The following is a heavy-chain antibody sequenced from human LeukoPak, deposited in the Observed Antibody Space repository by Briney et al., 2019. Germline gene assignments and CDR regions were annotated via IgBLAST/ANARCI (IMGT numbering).Heavy chain of an antibody. CDR1: GYTFTGYF. J-gene: IGHJ5*02. CDR3: ARAGSGSYYKKMGFDP. D-gene: IGHD3-10*01. Sequence: ASVKVSCKASGYTFTGYFMHWVRQAPGQGLEWMGWINPNSGGTNYAQKFQGRVTMTRDTSISTAYMELSRLRSDDTAVYYCARAGSGSYYKKMGFDPWGQGTLVTVSS. V-gene: IGHV1-2*02. CDR2: INPNSGGT.